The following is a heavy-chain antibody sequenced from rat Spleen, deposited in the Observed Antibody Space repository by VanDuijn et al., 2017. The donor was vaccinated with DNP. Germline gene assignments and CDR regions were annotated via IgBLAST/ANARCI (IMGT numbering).Heavy chain of an antibody. V-gene: IGHV3-1*01. CDR2: ISYSGST. J-gene: IGHJ2*01. D-gene: IGHD1-7*01. Sequence: EVQLQESGSGLVKPSQSLSLTCSVTGYSITSNYWGWIRKFPGDELEYIVHISYSGSTNYNPSLKSRISITRDTSKNRFFLHLNSVTTEDTATYYCARWTRYFDYWGQGVMVTVSS. CDR1: GYSITSNY. CDR3: ARWTRYFDY.